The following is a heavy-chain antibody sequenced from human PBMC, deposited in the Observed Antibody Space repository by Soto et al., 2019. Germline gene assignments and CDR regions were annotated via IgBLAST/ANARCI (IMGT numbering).Heavy chain of an antibody. Sequence: PGESLKISCKGSGYSFTSYWISWVRQMPGKGMKWMGRIDPIDFYSNYSPSFQGHVTISADKSISTAYLQWSSLKASDTAMYYFASSPRGYCSSTSCRELGNYYGMDVWGQGTTVTVSS. D-gene: IGHD2-2*01. CDR3: ASSPRGYCSSTSCRELGNYYGMDV. CDR1: GYSFTSYW. CDR2: IDPIDFYS. J-gene: IGHJ6*02. V-gene: IGHV5-10-1*01.